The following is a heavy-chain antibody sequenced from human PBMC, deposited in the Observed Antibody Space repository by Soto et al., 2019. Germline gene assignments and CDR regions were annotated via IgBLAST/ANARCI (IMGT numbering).Heavy chain of an antibody. V-gene: IGHV5-10-1*01. CDR3: ARQIYHPATGPNFQYYFDS. CDR1: GYSFAGYW. CDR2: IDPSDSQT. Sequence: GESLKISCKGSGYSFAGYWITWVRQKPGKGLEWMGRIDPSDSQTYYSPSFRGHVTISATKSITTVFLQWSSLRASDTAMYYCARQIYHPATGPNFQYYFDSWGQGTPVTVSS. J-gene: IGHJ4*02. D-gene: IGHD2-15*01.